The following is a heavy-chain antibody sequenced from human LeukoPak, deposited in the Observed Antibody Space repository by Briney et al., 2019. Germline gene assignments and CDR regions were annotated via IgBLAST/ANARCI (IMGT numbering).Heavy chain of an antibody. CDR2: IYTSGST. CDR1: GGSISSYY. Sequence: PSETLSLTCTVSGGSISSYYWSWIRQPAGKGLEWIGRIYTSGSTNYNPSLKSRVTMSVDTSKNQFSLKLSSVTAADTAVYYCASYDDYVWGSYRYALWGQGTLVTVSS. J-gene: IGHJ4*02. D-gene: IGHD3-16*02. V-gene: IGHV4-4*07. CDR3: ASYDDYVWGSYRYAL.